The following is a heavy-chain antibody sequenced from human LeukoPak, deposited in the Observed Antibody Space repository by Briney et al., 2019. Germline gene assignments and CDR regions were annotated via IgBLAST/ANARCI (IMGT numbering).Heavy chain of an antibody. J-gene: IGHJ3*02. V-gene: IGHV1-18*01. D-gene: IGHD3-3*01. Sequence: ASVKVSCKASGYTFTSYGISWVRQAPGQGLEWMGCISAYNGNTNYAQRLQGRVTMTTDTSTSTAYMELRSLRSDDTAVYYCARAHYDFWSGYSSDAFDIXXXGXMXXVSS. CDR2: ISAYNGNT. CDR3: ARAHYDFWSGYSSDAFDI. CDR1: GYTFTSYG.